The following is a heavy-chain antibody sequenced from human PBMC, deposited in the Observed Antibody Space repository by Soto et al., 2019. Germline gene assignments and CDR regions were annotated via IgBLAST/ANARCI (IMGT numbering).Heavy chain of an antibody. CDR2: IKSKTDGGTT. D-gene: IGHD1-26*01. CDR3: TTDIPSPYSGSYYRDY. Sequence: GGSLRLSCAASGFTFSNAWISWVRQAPGKGLEWVGRIKSKTDGGTTGYAAPVKGRFTISRDDSKNTLYLQMNSLKTEDTAVYYCTTDIPSPYSGSYYRDYWGQGTLVTVSS. CDR1: GFTFSNAW. V-gene: IGHV3-15*01. J-gene: IGHJ4*02.